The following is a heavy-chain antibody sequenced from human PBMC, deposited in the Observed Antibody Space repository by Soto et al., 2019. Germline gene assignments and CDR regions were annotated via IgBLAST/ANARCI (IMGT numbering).Heavy chain of an antibody. CDR2: ISWNSGSI. J-gene: IGHJ6*01. CDR3: AKDMWGKHLARYYGMDV. V-gene: IGHV3-9*01. D-gene: IGHD1-26*01. Sequence: EVQLVESGGGLVQPGRSLRLSCAASGFTFDDYAMHCVRQAPGKGLEWVSGISWNSGSIGYADSVKGRFTISRDNAKNSLYLQMNSLRAEDTALYYCAKDMWGKHLARYYGMDVWGQGNTVTVSS. CDR1: GFTFDDYA.